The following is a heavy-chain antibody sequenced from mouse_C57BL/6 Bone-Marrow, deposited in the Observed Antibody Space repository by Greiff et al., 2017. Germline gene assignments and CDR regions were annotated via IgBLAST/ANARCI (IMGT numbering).Heavy chain of an antibody. CDR2: IHPNSGST. CDR1: GYTFTSYW. D-gene: IGHD1-1*01. CDR3: ARNYGSSYPLGC. V-gene: IGHV1-64*01. Sequence: QVQLQQPGAELVKPGASVKLSCKASGYTFTSYWMPWVKQRPGQGLEWIGMIHPNSGSTNYNEKFKSKATLTVDKSSSTAYMQLSSLTSEDSAVYYCARNYGSSYPLGCWGQGTTLTVSS. J-gene: IGHJ2*01.